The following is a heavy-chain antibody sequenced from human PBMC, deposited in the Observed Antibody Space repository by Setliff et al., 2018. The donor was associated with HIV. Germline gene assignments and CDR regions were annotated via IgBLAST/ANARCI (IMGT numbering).Heavy chain of an antibody. J-gene: IGHJ4*02. CDR3: AKAHSSGWYYDY. Sequence: ETLSLTCAVYGGPSSGYWSWVRQSPGKGLEWVSAISGSGGSTYYADSVKGRFTISRDNSKNTLYLQMNSLRAEDTAVYYCAKAHSSGWYYDYWGQGTLVTVSS. CDR1: GGPSSGY. V-gene: IGHV3-23*01. D-gene: IGHD6-19*01. CDR2: ISGSGGST.